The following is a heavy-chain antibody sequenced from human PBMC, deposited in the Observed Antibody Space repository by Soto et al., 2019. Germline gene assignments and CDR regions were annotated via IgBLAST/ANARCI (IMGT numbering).Heavy chain of an antibody. CDR3: AREERKGIISWFDP. D-gene: IGHD2-21*01. V-gene: IGHV4-30-4*01. J-gene: IGHJ5*02. CDR2: IYYTGIT. CDR1: GGSIDDYF. Sequence: SETLSLTCTVFGGSIDDYFWSWIRQSPGKGLEWIGYIYYTGITHLNPSLKSRLTMAVDTSKNEFSLKLTSVSAADTAVHFCAREERKGIISWFDPWGQGTPVTVSS.